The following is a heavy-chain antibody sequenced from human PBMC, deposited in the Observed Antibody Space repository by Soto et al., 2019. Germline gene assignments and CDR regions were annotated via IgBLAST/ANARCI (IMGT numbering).Heavy chain of an antibody. CDR1: GFTFSKYD. J-gene: IGHJ4*02. CDR3: VRGSYYDITGPIENGFDY. Sequence: EVQLVESGGGLVQPGGSLRLSCAASGFTFSKYDMHWVRQGTGKGLEWVSAIGPAGDTYYPGSVKGRFTISRENVKKSLYLQMNSLRAGDTAVYYCVRGSYYDITGPIENGFDYWGQGTLVTVSS. V-gene: IGHV3-13*01. D-gene: IGHD3-22*01. CDR2: IGPAGDT.